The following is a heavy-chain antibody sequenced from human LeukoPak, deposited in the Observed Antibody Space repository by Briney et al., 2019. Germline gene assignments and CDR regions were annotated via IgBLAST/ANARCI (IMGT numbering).Heavy chain of an antibody. V-gene: IGHV4-59*01. J-gene: IGHJ4*02. CDR2: IYYSGST. CDR3: ARAGDYDFWSGYSSQTPFDY. CDR1: GGSISSYY. D-gene: IGHD3-3*01. Sequence: SETLSLTCTVSGGSISSYYWSWIRQPPGKGLEWIGYIYYSGSTNYNPSLKSRVTISVDTSKNQFSLKLSSVTAADTAVYYCARAGDYDFWSGYSSQTPFDYWGQGTLVTVSS.